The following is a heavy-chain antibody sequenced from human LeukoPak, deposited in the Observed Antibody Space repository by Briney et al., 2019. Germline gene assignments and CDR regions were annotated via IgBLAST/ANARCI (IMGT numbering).Heavy chain of an antibody. Sequence: PGRSLRPSWTASGFTFGDHAMSLVRQAPGRGMGWVGFIRAKTYGETTEYAASVKGRFTISRDDSKSIAYLQMNSLKTEDTAVYYCTRAVAHLDYWGQGTLVTVSS. CDR3: TRAVAHLDY. V-gene: IGHV3-49*04. CDR2: IRAKTYGETT. D-gene: IGHD4-23*01. J-gene: IGHJ4*02. CDR1: GFTFGDHA.